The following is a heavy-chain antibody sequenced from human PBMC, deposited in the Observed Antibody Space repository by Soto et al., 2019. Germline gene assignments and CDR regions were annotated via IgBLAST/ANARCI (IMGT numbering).Heavy chain of an antibody. Sequence: GESLKISCKGSGYSFTSYWIGWVRQMPGKGLEWMGIIYPGDSDTRYSPSFQGQVTISADKSISTAYLQWSSLKASDTAIYYCARTAAAGKYYYGVDVWGQGTTVTISS. CDR1: GYSFTSYW. J-gene: IGHJ6*02. CDR3: ARTAAAGKYYYGVDV. V-gene: IGHV5-51*01. D-gene: IGHD6-13*01. CDR2: IYPGDSDT.